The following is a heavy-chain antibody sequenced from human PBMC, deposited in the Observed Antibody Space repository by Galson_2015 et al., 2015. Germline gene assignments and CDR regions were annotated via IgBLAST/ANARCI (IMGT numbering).Heavy chain of an antibody. CDR3: ARDPNLDITMVRGVTISWGWFDP. CDR1: GFTFSSYW. J-gene: IGHJ5*02. V-gene: IGHV3-74*01. CDR2: INSDGSST. Sequence: SLRLSCAASGFTFSSYWMHWVRQAPGRGLVWVSRINSDGSSTSYADFVKGRFTISRDNAKNTLFLQMNSLRAEDTAVYYCARDPNLDITMVRGVTISWGWFDPWGLGTLVTVSS. D-gene: IGHD3-10*01.